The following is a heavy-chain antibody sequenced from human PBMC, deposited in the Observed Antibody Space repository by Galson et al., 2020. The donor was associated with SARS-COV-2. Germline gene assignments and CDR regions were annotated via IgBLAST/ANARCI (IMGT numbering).Heavy chain of an antibody. Sequence: GGSLRLSCAASGFTFSSYAMSWVRQAPGKGLEWVSAISGSGGSTYYADSVKGRFTISRDNSKNTLYLQMNSLRAEDTAVYYCAKDVGGALITMIVVPSPAFDIWGQGTMVTVSS. J-gene: IGHJ3*02. V-gene: IGHV3-23*01. CDR3: AKDVGGALITMIVVPSPAFDI. D-gene: IGHD3-22*01. CDR1: GFTFSSYA. CDR2: ISGSGGST.